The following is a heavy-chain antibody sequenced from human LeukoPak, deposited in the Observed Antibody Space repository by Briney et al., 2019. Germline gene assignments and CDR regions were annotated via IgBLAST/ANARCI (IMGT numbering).Heavy chain of an antibody. V-gene: IGHV1-18*01. CDR3: ARKTIAGGYNWFDP. D-gene: IGHD6-13*01. J-gene: IGHJ5*02. Sequence: GASVKVSCKASGYTFTNYGISWVRQAPGQGLEWMGWISTYNANTTYAQKLQGRVTMTTDTSTSTAYMELRSLRSDDTAVYYCARKTIAGGYNWFDPWGQGTLVTVSS. CDR1: GYTFTNYG. CDR2: ISTYNANT.